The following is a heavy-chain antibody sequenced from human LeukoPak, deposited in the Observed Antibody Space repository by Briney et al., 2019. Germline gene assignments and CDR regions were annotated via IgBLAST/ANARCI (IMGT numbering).Heavy chain of an antibody. V-gene: IGHV1-3*01. CDR1: GYTIITSS. J-gene: IGHJ4*02. CDR3: VGGSLGF. Sequence: GASVKVSCKPLGYTIITSSIYWVRQAPGQRLEWLGWITVASGNTRYSENLQGRVTLTRDTSANTAYMELRNLKSEDTAVYYCVGGSLGFWGQGTLVTVSP. CDR2: ITVASGNT.